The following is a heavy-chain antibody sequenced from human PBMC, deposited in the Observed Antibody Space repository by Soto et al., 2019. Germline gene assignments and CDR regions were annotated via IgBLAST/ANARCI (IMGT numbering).Heavy chain of an antibody. CDR1: GFTFSSYG. CDR3: ASECGSYTPPDYYYCYGMDV. J-gene: IGHJ6*02. D-gene: IGHD1-26*01. V-gene: IGHV3-33*01. Sequence: QVQLVESGGGVVQPGRSLRLSCAASGFTFSSYGMHWVRQAPGKGLEWVAVIWYDGSNKYYADSVKGRFTISRDNSKDTLYLQMNSLRAEDTAVYYCASECGSYTPPDYYYCYGMDVWGQGTTVTVSS. CDR2: IWYDGSNK.